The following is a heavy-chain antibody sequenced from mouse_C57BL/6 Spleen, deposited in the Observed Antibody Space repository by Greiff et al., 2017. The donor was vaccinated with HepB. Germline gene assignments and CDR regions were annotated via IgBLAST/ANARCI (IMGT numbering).Heavy chain of an antibody. D-gene: IGHD3-3*01. Sequence: QVQLQQSGAELVMPGASVKLSCKASGYTFTSYWMHWVKQRPGQGLEWIGEIDPSDSYTNYNQKFKGKSTLTVDKSSSTAYMQLSSLTSEDSAVYYCARWDRGRYYYAMDYWGQGTSVTVSS. CDR2: IDPSDSYT. CDR1: GYTFTSYW. J-gene: IGHJ4*01. V-gene: IGHV1-69*01. CDR3: ARWDRGRYYYAMDY.